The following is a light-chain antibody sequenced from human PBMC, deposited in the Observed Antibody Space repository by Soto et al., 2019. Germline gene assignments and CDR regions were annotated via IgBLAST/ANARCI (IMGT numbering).Light chain of an antibody. V-gene: IGLV1-40*01. CDR3: ATWDDRLNGYV. J-gene: IGLJ1*01. CDR2: ANN. Sequence: QSVLTQPPSVSGAPGQRVSISCTGSSSNIGAGYGVHWYQHLPGTAPKLLIYANNNRPSGVPDRFSGSKSGTSASLAITGLQAEDEADYYCATWDDRLNGYVFGSGTKVTVL. CDR1: SSNIGAGYG.